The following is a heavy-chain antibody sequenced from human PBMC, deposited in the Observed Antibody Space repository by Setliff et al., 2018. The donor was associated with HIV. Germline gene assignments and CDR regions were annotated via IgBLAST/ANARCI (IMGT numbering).Heavy chain of an antibody. V-gene: IGHV4-61*02. CDR1: GGSINSGGYY. CDR3: ARARYIVIRGDAGMDV. Sequence: SETLSLTCTVSGGSINSGGYYWVWIRQPALKGLEWIGRIYTSGLTNYNPSLKSRVTISVDTSKNQVSLKLSSVTASDTAAYYCARARYIVIRGDAGMDVWGPGTTVTVSS. CDR2: IYTSGLT. J-gene: IGHJ6*02. D-gene: IGHD3-10*01.